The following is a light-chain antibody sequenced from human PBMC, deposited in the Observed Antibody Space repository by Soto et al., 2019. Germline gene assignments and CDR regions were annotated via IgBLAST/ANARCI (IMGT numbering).Light chain of an antibody. J-gene: IGKJ5*01. CDR3: QQYDNLVT. CDR2: DAS. CDR1: QSISSW. Sequence: DIQMTQSPSTLSASVGDRVTITCRASQSISSWLAWYQQKPGKAPKLLIYDASSLESGVPSRFSGSGSGTEFTLTINRLQPDDSATYYCQQYDNLVTFGQGTRLEIK. V-gene: IGKV1-5*01.